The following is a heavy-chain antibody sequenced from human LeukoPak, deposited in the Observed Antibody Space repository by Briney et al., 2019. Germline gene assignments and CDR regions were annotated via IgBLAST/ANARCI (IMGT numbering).Heavy chain of an antibody. D-gene: IGHD3-3*01. CDR2: FDPEDGET. J-gene: IGHJ4*02. CDR1: GYTLTELS. CDR3: ATGFRDPWITIFGVVTFTAFSY. Sequence: ASVKVSCKVSGYTLTELSMHWVRQAPGKGLEWMGGFDPEDGETIYAQKFQGRVTMTEDTSTDTAYMELSSLRSEDTAVYYCATGFRDPWITIFGVVTFTAFSYWGQGTLVTVSS. V-gene: IGHV1-24*01.